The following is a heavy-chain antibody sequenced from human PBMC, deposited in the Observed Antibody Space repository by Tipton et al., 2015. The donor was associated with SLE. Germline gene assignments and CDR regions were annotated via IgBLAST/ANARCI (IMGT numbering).Heavy chain of an antibody. CDR1: GFTFSSYE. CDR2: ISSSGSTI. J-gene: IGHJ6*02. CDR3: ARRGDYYYGMDV. Sequence: SLRLSCAASGFTFSSYEMNWVRQAPGKGLEWVSYISSSGSTIYYAGSVKGRFTISRDNAKNSLYLQMNSLRAEDTAVYYCARRGDYYYGMDVWGQGTTVTVSS. V-gene: IGHV3-48*03.